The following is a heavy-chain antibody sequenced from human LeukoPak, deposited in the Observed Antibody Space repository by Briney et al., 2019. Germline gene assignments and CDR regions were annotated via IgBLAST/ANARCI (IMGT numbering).Heavy chain of an antibody. Sequence: PSETLSLTCAVYGGSFSPYYWSWIHQPPGKGLEWIASIHYSGTTYYNPSLDSRISTSVDTSKNQFSLRLSSVTAADTAVFYCARDSAYSGTYTPDVFDVWGQGTMVTVSS. CDR3: ARDSAYSGTYTPDVFDV. J-gene: IGHJ3*01. CDR2: IHYSGTT. V-gene: IGHV4-34*01. CDR1: GGSFSPYY. D-gene: IGHD1-26*01.